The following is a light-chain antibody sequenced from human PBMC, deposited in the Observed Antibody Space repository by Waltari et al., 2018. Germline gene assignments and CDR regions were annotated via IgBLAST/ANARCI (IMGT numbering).Light chain of an antibody. CDR1: QSVSSNY. J-gene: IGKJ1*01. CDR3: QQYGTSPRT. Sequence: EIVLTQSPGTLSLSQGERATLSCRASQSVSSNYLAWYQQKPGQSPRLLIYGASSRATGIPDRFSVSGSGTDFTLTISGLEPEDFAVYYCQQYGTSPRTFGQGTTVEIK. V-gene: IGKV3-20*01. CDR2: GAS.